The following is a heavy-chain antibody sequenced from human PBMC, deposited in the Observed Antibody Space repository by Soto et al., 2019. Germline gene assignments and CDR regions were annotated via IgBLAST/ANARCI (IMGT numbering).Heavy chain of an antibody. CDR1: GGSISSSSYY. Sequence: ASEILSLTCTVSGGSISSSSYYWGWIRQPPGKGLEWIGSIYYSGSTYYNPSLKSRVTISVDTSKNQFSLKLSSVTAADTAVYYCARLLSGWYLFDYWGQGTLVTVSS. CDR3: ARLLSGWYLFDY. J-gene: IGHJ4*02. CDR2: IYYSGST. D-gene: IGHD6-19*01. V-gene: IGHV4-39*01.